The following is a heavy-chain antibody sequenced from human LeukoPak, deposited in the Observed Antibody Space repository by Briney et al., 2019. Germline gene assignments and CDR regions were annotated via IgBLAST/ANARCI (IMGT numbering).Heavy chain of an antibody. V-gene: IGHV1-69*01. CDR3: ARGLPSAIFEVATSD. CDR1: GGTFSSYA. CDR2: IIPIFGTA. D-gene: IGHD3-3*01. Sequence: SVKVSCKASGGTFSSYAISWVRQAPGQGLEWMGGIIPIFGTANYAQKFQGRVTITADESTSTAYMELSSLRSEDTAVYYCARGLPSAIFEVATSDWGQGTLVTVSS. J-gene: IGHJ4*02.